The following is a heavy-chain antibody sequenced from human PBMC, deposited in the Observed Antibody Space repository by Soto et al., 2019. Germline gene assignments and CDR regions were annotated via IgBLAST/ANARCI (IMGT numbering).Heavy chain of an antibody. CDR3: AKESKWYSHSSRSYYYSMDV. CDR1: GYTFSAYY. CDR2: INPDSGGT. J-gene: IGHJ6*02. Sequence: GASVKVSCKASGYTFSAYYMHWVRQAPGEGLEWMGWINPDSGGTTYAQRFQGRVTMTRDTSINTAYMDLSSLRSDDTAVYYCAKESKWYSHSSRSYYYSMDVWGQGTTVTVSS. D-gene: IGHD6-6*01. V-gene: IGHV1-2*02.